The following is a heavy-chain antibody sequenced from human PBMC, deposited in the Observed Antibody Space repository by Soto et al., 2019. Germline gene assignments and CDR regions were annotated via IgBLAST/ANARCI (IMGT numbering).Heavy chain of an antibody. V-gene: IGHV3-49*05. CDR3: ARGGAVAVDAFDI. CDR2: IRSKSYGGTT. CDR1: GFTFGDYP. D-gene: IGHD6-19*01. J-gene: IGHJ3*02. Sequence: EVQLVESGGGLVKPGGSLRLSCTTSGFTFGDYPMSWFRQAPGKGLEWVNFIRSKSYGGTTEYAASVKGRFTISRDDSKSIAYLQRNSLKTEDTAMYYCARGGAVAVDAFDIWGQGTMVTVSP.